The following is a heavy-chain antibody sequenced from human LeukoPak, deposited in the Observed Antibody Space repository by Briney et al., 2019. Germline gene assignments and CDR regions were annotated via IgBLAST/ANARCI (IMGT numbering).Heavy chain of an antibody. CDR2: IYYSGST. Sequence: PAGTLSLTCTVSGGSISSSSYYWGWIRQPPGKGLEWIGSIYYSGSTYYNPSLKSRVTISVDTSKNQFSLKLSSVTAADTAVYYCARLASSAEFDYWGQGTLVTVSS. CDR3: ARLASSAEFDY. J-gene: IGHJ4*02. V-gene: IGHV4-39*01. D-gene: IGHD4/OR15-4a*01. CDR1: GGSISSSSYY.